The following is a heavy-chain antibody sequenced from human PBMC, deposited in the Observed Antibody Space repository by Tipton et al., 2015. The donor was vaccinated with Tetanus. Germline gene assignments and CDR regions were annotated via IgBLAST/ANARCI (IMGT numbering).Heavy chain of an antibody. D-gene: IGHD3-16*01. Sequence: GSLRLSCAASGFTFTDYSMHWIRQAPGKGLEWVSYISASGETIYYADSLKGRFTISKDTTKNSLYLQMNSLRAEDTAVYYCAGTNIPWGEAAYWGQGTLVTVSS. V-gene: IGHV3-11*04. CDR1: GFTFTDYS. CDR3: AGTNIPWGEAAY. J-gene: IGHJ4*02. CDR2: ISASGETI.